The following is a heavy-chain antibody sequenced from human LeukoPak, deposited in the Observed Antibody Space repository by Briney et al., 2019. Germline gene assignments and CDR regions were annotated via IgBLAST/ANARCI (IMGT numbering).Heavy chain of an antibody. CDR1: GFTFSSYA. J-gene: IGHJ6*03. Sequence: GGSLRLSCAASGFTFSSYAMSWVRQAPGRGLEWVSAISGRGGSTYYADSVKGRFTISRDNSKNTLYLQMNSLRAEDTAVYYCAKDRRLYYYSMDVWGKGTTVTVSS. CDR2: ISGRGGST. V-gene: IGHV3-23*01. CDR3: AKDRRLYYYSMDV.